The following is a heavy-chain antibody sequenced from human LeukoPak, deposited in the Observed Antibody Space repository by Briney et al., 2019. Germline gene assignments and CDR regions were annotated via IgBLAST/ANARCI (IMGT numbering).Heavy chain of an antibody. D-gene: IGHD3-3*01. Sequence: SETLSLTCAVYGGSFSGYYWSWIRQPPGKGLEWIGEINHSGSTNYNPPLKSRVTISVDTSKSQFSLKLSSVTAADTAVYYCARGRVRFLEWLLLGNWFDPWGQGTLVTVSS. J-gene: IGHJ5*02. CDR3: ARGRVRFLEWLLLGNWFDP. V-gene: IGHV4-34*01. CDR1: GGSFSGYY. CDR2: INHSGST.